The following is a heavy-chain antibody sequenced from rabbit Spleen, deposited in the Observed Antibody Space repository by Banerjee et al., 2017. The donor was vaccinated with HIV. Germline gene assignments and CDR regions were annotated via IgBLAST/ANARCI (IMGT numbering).Heavy chain of an antibody. J-gene: IGHJ3*01. V-gene: IGHV1S40*01. D-gene: IGHD2-1*01. Sequence: QSLEESGGGLVQPEGSLTLTCTASGFSFSSSYYMSWVRQAPGKGLEWIGYIDPFFGTTYYASWVNGRFTISSHNAQNTLYLQLNSLTAADTATYFCARDKDINHNGDTVDGTLDLWGQGTLVTVS. CDR3: ARDKDINHNGDTVDGTLDL. CDR1: GFSFSSSYY. CDR2: IDPFFGTT.